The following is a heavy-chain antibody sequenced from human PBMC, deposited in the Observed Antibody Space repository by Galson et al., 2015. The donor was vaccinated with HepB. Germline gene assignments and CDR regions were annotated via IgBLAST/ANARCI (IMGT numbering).Heavy chain of an antibody. V-gene: IGHV1-2*02. CDR1: GSTFTDSY. CDR3: ARAKTSDY. CDR2: INPKSGDT. J-gene: IGHJ4*02. Sequence: SVKVSCKASGSTFTDSYMHWVRQAPGQGLEWMGWINPKSGDTNYAQKFQGRVTMTRDTSITTAYMELSSLRSDDTAVYYCARAKTSDYWGQGTLVTVSS.